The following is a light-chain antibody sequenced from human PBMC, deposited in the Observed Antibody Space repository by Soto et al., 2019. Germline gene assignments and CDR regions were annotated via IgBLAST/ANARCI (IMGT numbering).Light chain of an antibody. CDR3: AAWDDSLNGWV. CDR2: SND. Sequence: SVLTQAPSASGTPGQRVTISCSGSSSNIGSNTVSWYQQVPGTAPKLLIYSNDQRPSGVPDRFSGSKSGTSASLAIGGLQSEGEADYYCAAWDDSLNGWVFGGGTKVTVL. CDR1: SSNIGSNT. J-gene: IGLJ3*02. V-gene: IGLV1-44*01.